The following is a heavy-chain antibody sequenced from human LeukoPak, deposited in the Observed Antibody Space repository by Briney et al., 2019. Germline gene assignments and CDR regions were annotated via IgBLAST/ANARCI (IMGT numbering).Heavy chain of an antibody. CDR3: AKTLPYVNWFDP. CDR2: IKEDGSEK. D-gene: IGHD2-8*01. J-gene: IGHJ5*02. Sequence: GGSLRLSCAASGFTFNNYWMSWVRQAPGKGLERVANIKEDGSEKYYVDSVKGRFTISRDNAKNSLYLQMNSLRAEDTALYYCAKTLPYVNWFDPWGQGTLVTVSS. CDR1: GFTFNNYW. V-gene: IGHV3-7*01.